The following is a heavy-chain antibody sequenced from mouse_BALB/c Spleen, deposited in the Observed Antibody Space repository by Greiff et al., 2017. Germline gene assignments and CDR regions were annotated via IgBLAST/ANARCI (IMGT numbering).Heavy chain of an antibody. CDR3: AREGVHAMDY. D-gene: IGHD2-14*01. J-gene: IGHJ4*01. V-gene: IGHV5-17*02. CDR2: ISSGSSTI. CDR1: GFTFSSFG. Sequence: EVKLMESGGGLVQPGGSRKLSCAASGFTFSSFGMHWVRQAPEKGLEWVAYISSGSSTIYYADTVKGRFTISRDNPKNTLFLQMTSLRSEDTAMYYCAREGVHAMDYWGQGTSVTVSS.